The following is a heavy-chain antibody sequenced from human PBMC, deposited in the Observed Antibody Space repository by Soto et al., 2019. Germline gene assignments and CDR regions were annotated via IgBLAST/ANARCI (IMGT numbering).Heavy chain of an antibody. J-gene: IGHJ3*01. Sequence: EVQLLESGGDLIQPGGSLRLSCAASGFTFSNYAMIWVRQAPGKGLEWVSAISGNGGGTSYADSVKGRFTISRDNSKNTLYLQMNRHRAEGTDLYDCARDPNGGHRRAFVSRGQGTMVTVSS. V-gene: IGHV3-23*01. CDR2: ISGNGGGT. D-gene: IGHD4-17*01. CDR3: ARDPNGGHRRAFVS. CDR1: GFTFSNYA.